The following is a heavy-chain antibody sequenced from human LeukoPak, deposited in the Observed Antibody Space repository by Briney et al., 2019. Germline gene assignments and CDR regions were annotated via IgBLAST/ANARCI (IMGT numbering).Heavy chain of an antibody. V-gene: IGHV4-59*01. D-gene: IGHD4-17*01. Sequence: SEALSLTCTVSGGSISSYYWSWIRQPPGKGLEWIGYIFCTGSTNYNPSLKSRVTMSVDTSKNQFFLKLSSVTAADTAVYYCARGGRTVTTNFDYWGQGTLVTVSS. J-gene: IGHJ4*02. CDR1: GGSISSYY. CDR2: IFCTGST. CDR3: ARGGRTVTTNFDY.